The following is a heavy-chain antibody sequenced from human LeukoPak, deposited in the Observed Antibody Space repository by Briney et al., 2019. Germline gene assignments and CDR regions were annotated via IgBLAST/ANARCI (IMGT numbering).Heavy chain of an antibody. CDR3: ASPGGYSYGYHY. CDR1: GGSITSYH. V-gene: IGHV4-59*08. CDR2: VYYTGTT. D-gene: IGHD5-18*01. Sequence: SETLSLACTVSGGSITSYHWSWIRQPPGKGLEWIGYVYYTGTTKYNPSLKSRLTISVDTSQNQFSLKLSSVTAADTAVYHCASPGGYSYGYHYWGQGTLVTVSS. J-gene: IGHJ4*02.